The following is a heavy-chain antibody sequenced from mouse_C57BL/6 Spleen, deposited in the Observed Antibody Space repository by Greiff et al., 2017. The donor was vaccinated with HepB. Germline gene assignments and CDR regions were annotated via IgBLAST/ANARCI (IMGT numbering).Heavy chain of an antibody. CDR2: ISSGGSYT. J-gene: IGHJ2*01. CDR3: ARREVGPFDY. Sequence: EVHLVESGGDLVKPGGSLKLSCAASGFTFSSYGMSWVRQTPDKRLEWVATISSGGSYTYYPDSVKGRFTISRDNAKNTLYLQMSSLKSEDTAMYYCARREVGPFDYWGQGTTLTVSS. V-gene: IGHV5-6*01. CDR1: GFTFSSYG. D-gene: IGHD1-1*02.